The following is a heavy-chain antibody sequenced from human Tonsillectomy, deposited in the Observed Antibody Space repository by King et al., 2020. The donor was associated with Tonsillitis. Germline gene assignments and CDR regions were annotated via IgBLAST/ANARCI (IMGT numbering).Heavy chain of an antibody. J-gene: IGHJ6*02. CDR3: ASDIVVVVAATPHYYYYGMDV. Sequence: QLQESGPGLVKPSETLSLTCTVSGGSISSYYWSWIRQPAGKGLEWIGRIYTSGSTNYNPSLKNRVTMSGETSKNQFSLKLSSVTAADPPVYYCASDIVVVVAATPHYYYYGMDVWGQGTTVTVSS. D-gene: IGHD2-15*01. V-gene: IGHV4-4*07. CDR2: IYTSGST. CDR1: GGSISSYY.